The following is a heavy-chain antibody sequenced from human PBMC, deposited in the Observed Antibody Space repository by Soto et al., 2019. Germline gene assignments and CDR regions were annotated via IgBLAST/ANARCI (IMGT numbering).Heavy chain of an antibody. CDR1: GYSFTSYW. V-gene: IGHV5-10-1*01. CDR2: IDPSDSYT. Sequence: GASLKISCNGSGYSFTSYWISWVRQMPGKGLEWMGRIDPSDSYTNYSPSFQGHVTISADKSISTAYLQWSSLKASDTAMYYCARHLYYDILTGPMGGFDYWGQGTLVTVSS. CDR3: ARHLYYDILTGPMGGFDY. J-gene: IGHJ4*02. D-gene: IGHD3-9*01.